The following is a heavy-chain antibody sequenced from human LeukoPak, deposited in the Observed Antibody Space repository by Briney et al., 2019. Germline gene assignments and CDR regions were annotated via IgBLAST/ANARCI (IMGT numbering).Heavy chain of an antibody. CDR3: TRHMTYYGSGSLFED. CDR1: GFTFSGSA. Sequence: GGSLRLSCAASGFTFSGSAMHWFRQASGKGLEWVGRIRSKANSYATAYAASVKGRFTISRDDSKNTAYLQMNSLKTEDTAVYYCTRHMTYYGSGSLFEDWGQGTLVTVSS. V-gene: IGHV3-73*01. D-gene: IGHD3-10*01. CDR2: IRSKANSYAT. J-gene: IGHJ4*02.